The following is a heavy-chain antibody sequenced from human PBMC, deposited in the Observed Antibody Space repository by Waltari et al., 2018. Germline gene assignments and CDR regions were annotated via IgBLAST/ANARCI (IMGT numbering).Heavy chain of an antibody. Sequence: QVQLQQWGAGLLKPSETLSLTCAVYGGCFSGYYWSWIRQPPGKGLELIGEINHSGSTTYNPSLRSRVTISVDTSKNQFSLKLSSVTAADTAVYYCARGSHRSIAALNAFDIWGQGTMVTVSS. J-gene: IGHJ3*02. V-gene: IGHV4-34*01. CDR2: INHSGST. CDR3: ARGSHRSIAALNAFDI. CDR1: GGCFSGYY. D-gene: IGHD6-6*01.